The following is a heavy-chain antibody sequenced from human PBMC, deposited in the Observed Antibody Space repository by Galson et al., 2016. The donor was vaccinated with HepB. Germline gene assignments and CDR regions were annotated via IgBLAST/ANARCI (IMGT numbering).Heavy chain of an antibody. V-gene: IGHV5-51*01. Sequence: QSGAEVKKPGESLKISCKAFEYSFTSNWIAWVRQTPGKGLEWMAIIYPRDSETRYNPSFEGQVTISADKSVNTAYLQWSSLKASDTAMYDCARVKRGTYYLFEHWGQGALVTVSS. D-gene: IGHD1-26*01. CDR2: IYPRDSET. J-gene: IGHJ4*02. CDR1: EYSFTSNW. CDR3: ARVKRGTYYLFEH.